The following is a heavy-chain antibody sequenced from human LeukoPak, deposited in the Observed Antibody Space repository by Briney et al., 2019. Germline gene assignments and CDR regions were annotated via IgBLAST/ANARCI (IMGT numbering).Heavy chain of an antibody. J-gene: IGHJ5*02. CDR2: ISYDGSNK. Sequence: PGRSLRLSCAASGFTFSSYAMHGVRQAPGKGLEWVAVISYDGSNKYYADSVKGRFTISRDNSKNTLYLQMNSLRAEDTAVYYCAREGRDIVDLGLNWFDPWGQGTLVTVSS. CDR1: GFTFSSYA. D-gene: IGHD5-12*01. CDR3: AREGRDIVDLGLNWFDP. V-gene: IGHV3-30-3*01.